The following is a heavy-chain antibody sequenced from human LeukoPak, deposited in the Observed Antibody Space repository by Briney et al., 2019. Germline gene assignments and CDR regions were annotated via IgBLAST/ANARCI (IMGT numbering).Heavy chain of an antibody. Sequence: MSSETLSLTCAVSGGSINSHYWGWIRQPPGKGLQWIGDIYSTGKNNYNPSLKSRVTISLGTSKSHLSLNLTSVLAADTAIYYCVRRDTGWNYFDYWGQGILVTVSS. V-gene: IGHV4-4*08. J-gene: IGHJ4*02. CDR1: GGSINSHY. D-gene: IGHD6-19*01. CDR2: IYSTGKN. CDR3: VRRDTGWNYFDY.